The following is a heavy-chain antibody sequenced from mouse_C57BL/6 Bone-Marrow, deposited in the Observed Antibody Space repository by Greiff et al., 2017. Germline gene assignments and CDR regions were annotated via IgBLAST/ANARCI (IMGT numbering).Heavy chain of an antibody. CDR3: ARVGDGFAY. D-gene: IGHD1-2*01. V-gene: IGHV14-4*01. CDR2: IDPENGDT. CDR1: GFNIKDDY. J-gene: IGHJ3*01. Sequence: VQLQQSGAELVRPGASVKLSCTASGFNIKDDYMHWVKQRPEQGLEWIGWIDPENGDTEYASKFQGKATITADTSSSTAYMQLSSLTSEDSAVYYCARVGDGFAYWGQGTLVTVSA.